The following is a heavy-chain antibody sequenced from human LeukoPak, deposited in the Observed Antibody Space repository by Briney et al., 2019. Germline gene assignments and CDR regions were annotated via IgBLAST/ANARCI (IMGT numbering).Heavy chain of an antibody. CDR2: ISPYNGDT. D-gene: IGHD4/OR15-4a*01. Sequence: ASVKVSCKASGYTFSNYGISWVRQAPGQGLEWMGWISPYNGDTNYAQKIQDRVTMSTDTSTSTAYMELRSLRSDDTAVYYCARDAGVLTPDYWGQGTLVTVSS. CDR1: GYTFSNYG. CDR3: ARDAGVLTPDY. V-gene: IGHV1-18*01. J-gene: IGHJ4*02.